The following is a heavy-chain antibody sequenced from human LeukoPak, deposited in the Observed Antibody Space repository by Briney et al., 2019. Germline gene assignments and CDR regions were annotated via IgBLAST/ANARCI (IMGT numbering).Heavy chain of an antibody. Sequence: SETLSLTCTVSGGSISSGGYSWSWIRQPPGKGLEWIGEINHSGSTNYNPSLKSRVTISVDTSKNQFSLKLSSVTAADTAVYYCARGRVIEWELLQNWFDPWGQGTLVTVSS. D-gene: IGHD1-26*01. CDR2: INHSGST. CDR1: GGSISSGGYS. J-gene: IGHJ5*02. CDR3: ARGRVIEWELLQNWFDP. V-gene: IGHV4-39*07.